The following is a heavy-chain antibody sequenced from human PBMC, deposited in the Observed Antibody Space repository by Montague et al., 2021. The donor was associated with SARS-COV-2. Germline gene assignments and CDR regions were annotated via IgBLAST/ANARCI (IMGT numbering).Heavy chain of an antibody. CDR2: IDWDDDK. J-gene: IGHJ6*02. CDR1: GFSLSTSGMC. Sequence: PALVKPTQTLTLTCTFSGFSLSTSGMCVSWIRQPPGKALGWLALIDWDDDKYYSTSLKTRLTTSKDTSKNQVVLTMTNMDPVDTATYYCARTQIVDIYYYYGMDVWGQGTTVTVS. V-gene: IGHV2-70*01. CDR3: ARTQIVDIYYYYGMDV. D-gene: IGHD5-12*01.